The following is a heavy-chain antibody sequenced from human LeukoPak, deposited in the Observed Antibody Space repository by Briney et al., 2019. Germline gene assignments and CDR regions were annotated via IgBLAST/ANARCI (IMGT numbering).Heavy chain of an antibody. Sequence: PGGSLRLSCAASEFTFSRNWMSWVRQAPGKGLEWVANTRQDGGENYYVDSVKGRFTISRDNAKNSLYLQMNSLRAEDTVVYYCARGSSNVWGSYYSFDYWGQGTLVTVSS. J-gene: IGHJ4*02. CDR2: TRQDGGEN. CDR3: ARGSSNVWGSYYSFDY. V-gene: IGHV3-7*01. CDR1: EFTFSRNW. D-gene: IGHD3-16*01.